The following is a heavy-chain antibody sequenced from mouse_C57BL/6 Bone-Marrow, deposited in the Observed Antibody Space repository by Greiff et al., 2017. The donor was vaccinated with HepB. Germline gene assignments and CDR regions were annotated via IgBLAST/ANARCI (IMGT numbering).Heavy chain of an antibody. CDR2: IDPANGNT. CDR3: ARYSNYVWYFDV. D-gene: IGHD2-5*01. CDR1: GFNIKNTY. V-gene: IGHV14-3*01. Sequence: VQLKQSVAELVRPGASVKLSCTASGFNIKNTYMHWVKQRPEQGLEWIGRIDPANGNTKYAPKFQGKATITADTSSNTAYLHLTSLTSEDTAIYYGARYSNYVWYFDVWGTGTTVTVSS. J-gene: IGHJ1*03.